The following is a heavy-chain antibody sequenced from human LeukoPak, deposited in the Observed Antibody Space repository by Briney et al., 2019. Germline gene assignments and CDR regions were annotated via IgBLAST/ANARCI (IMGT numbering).Heavy chain of an antibody. CDR1: GFTFSSYA. Sequence: TGGSLRLSCAASGFTFSSYARPGVRQAPAKGLEGVAFIRYDGIKEYYADSVKGRFTISRDNSKNTLYLQMNSLKTEDTAVYYCAKDSRYYCVDYWGQGTLVTVSS. V-gene: IGHV3-30*02. CDR2: IRYDGIKE. CDR3: AKDSRYYCVDY. J-gene: IGHJ4*02. D-gene: IGHD3-10*01.